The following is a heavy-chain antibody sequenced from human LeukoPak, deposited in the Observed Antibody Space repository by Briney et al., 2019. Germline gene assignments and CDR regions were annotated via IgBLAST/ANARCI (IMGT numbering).Heavy chain of an antibody. D-gene: IGHD3-3*01. CDR1: GGSISGSSYY. CDR3: ARDRYDSYPMDV. Sequence: SETLSLTCTVSGGSISGSSYYWGWIRQPPGKGLEWIGSIYYSGSTYYNPSLKSRVTISVDTSKNQFSLKLNSVTATDTAVYYCARDRYDSYPMDVWGQGTTVTVSS. CDR2: IYYSGST. J-gene: IGHJ6*02. V-gene: IGHV4-39*02.